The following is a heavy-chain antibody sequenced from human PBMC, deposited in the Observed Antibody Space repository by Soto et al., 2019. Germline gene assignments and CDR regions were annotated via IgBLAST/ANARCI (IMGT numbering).Heavy chain of an antibody. D-gene: IGHD4-17*01. CDR2: IYSGGST. CDR1: GFTVSSNY. J-gene: IGHJ3*02. V-gene: IGHV3-53*01. Sequence: EVQLVESGGGLIQPGGSLRLSCAASGFTVSSNYMSWVRKAPGKGLEWVSVIYSGGSTYYADSVKGRFTISRDNSKNTLYLQMNSLRAEDTAVYYCARGQDYGDYSYAFDIWGQGTMVTVSS. CDR3: ARGQDYGDYSYAFDI.